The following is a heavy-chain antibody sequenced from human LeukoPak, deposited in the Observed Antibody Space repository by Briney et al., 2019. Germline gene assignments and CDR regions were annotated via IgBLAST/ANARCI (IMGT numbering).Heavy chain of an antibody. J-gene: IGHJ4*02. CDR1: GFTLNNYG. CDR2: ISSSGDAT. V-gene: IGHV3-23*01. CDR3: GRGPTDLDY. Sequence: PGGSLRLSCAASGFTLNNYGMNWVRQAPGQGLEWVSLISSSGDATYYADSVQGRFTISTDNSTNTLYLLIDSLRIEDTATYYCGRGPTDLDYWGQGTRVIVSS.